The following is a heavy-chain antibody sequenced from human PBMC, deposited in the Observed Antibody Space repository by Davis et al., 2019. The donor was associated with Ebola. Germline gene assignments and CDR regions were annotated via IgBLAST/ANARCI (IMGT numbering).Heavy chain of an antibody. CDR3: ARTRSLTTKIDS. Sequence: ASVKVSCKASGYTFTSHYIQWVRQAPGQGLEWMGVINPNGGSKNYAQNFQGRLTLTRDTSTSTVFMELSSLTSDDTAFYYCARTRSLTTKIDSWGQGTLVTVSS. CDR1: GYTFTSHY. J-gene: IGHJ5*01. D-gene: IGHD4-11*01. CDR2: INPNGGSK. V-gene: IGHV1-46*01.